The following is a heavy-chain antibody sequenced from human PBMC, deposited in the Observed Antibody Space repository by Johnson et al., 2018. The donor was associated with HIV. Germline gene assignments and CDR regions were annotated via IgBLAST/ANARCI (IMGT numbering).Heavy chain of an antibody. CDR2: ISCSGGST. CDR1: GVTFSRYV. D-gene: IGHD4-11*01. CDR3: AKGRVADSHYKPGVFDI. Sequence: MLLVESGGGLVQPGGSLRLSCAASGVTFSRYVMSWVRQAPGKGLEWVSGISCSGGSTYYADSVKGRFTISRDNSKNTLYLQMNSLRAEDTAVDYCAKGRVADSHYKPGVFDIWGQGTLVTVSS. V-gene: IGHV3-23*04. J-gene: IGHJ3*02.